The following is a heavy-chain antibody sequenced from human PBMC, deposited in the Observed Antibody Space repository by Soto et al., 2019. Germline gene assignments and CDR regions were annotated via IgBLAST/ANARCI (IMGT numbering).Heavy chain of an antibody. CDR2: ISAHTGSS. J-gene: IGHJ6*02. Sequence: ASVKVSCKASGYTFTSSGMSWVRQAPGQGLEWMGWISAHTGSSEYAQRFQGRVTMTTDRSTSTAYMELRSLRSDDTAVYYCATQFHHCGGDCYRGPYFGMDVWGQGTTVTVSS. CDR1: GYTFTSSG. D-gene: IGHD2-21*02. V-gene: IGHV1-18*01. CDR3: ATQFHHCGGDCYRGPYFGMDV.